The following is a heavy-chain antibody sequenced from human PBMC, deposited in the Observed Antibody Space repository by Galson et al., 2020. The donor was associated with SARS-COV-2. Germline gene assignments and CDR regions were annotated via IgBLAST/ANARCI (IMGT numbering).Heavy chain of an antibody. CDR3: VRGEVQTLDY. CDR1: GGTFSSSD. CDR2: FIHVFHTA. V-gene: IGHV1-69*13. D-gene: IGHD1-1*01. J-gene: IGHJ4*02. Sequence: SVKVSCKACGGTFSSSDVNWVRQAPGQGLEWLGGFIHVFHTATYAQKFQGRVTITADEPTTTAYMELTSLRSDDTALYFCVRGEVQTLDYWGQGTLVTVSS.